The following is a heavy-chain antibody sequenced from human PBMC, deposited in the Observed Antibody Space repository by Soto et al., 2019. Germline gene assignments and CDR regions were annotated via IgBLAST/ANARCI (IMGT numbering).Heavy chain of an antibody. CDR1: AYIFPNSA. V-gene: IGHV1-18*01. CDR3: VRGQPPKPRIDH. Sequence: ASVKLSCKTSAYIFPNSAVSWVRQAPVQGLEWMGWISAYDGNTKYAQKLQGRVTMTTDTSTSTAYMELRSLGSDDTAIYFFVRGQPPKPRIDHWGQLTPFSXSS. J-gene: IGHJ1*01. CDR2: ISAYDGNT.